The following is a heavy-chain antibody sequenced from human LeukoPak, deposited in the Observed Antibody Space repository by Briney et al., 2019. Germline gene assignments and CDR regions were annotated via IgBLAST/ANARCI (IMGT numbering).Heavy chain of an antibody. Sequence: GGSLRLSCAASGFTFSSYAMTWVRQAPGKGLEWVSGISSSGGSTYYADSVKGRFTISRDNSKNTFYLKMNSLRVEDTAIYYCAKGASVWYMSECDHWGQGTLVTVSS. CDR1: GFTFSSYA. D-gene: IGHD6-19*01. CDR3: AKGASVWYMSECDH. J-gene: IGHJ4*02. V-gene: IGHV3-23*01. CDR2: ISSSGGST.